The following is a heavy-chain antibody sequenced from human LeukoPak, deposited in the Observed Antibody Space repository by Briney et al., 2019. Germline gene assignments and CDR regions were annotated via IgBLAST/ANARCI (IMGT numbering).Heavy chain of an antibody. V-gene: IGHV4-59*01. CDR1: GGSISSYY. Sequence: PSETLSRTCTVSGGSISSYYWIWIRQPPGKGREGSGYIYYSGSTNYNPSLKSRVTISVDTSTTHFSLNMRSVTAADTDVYSCARDNPGSYDSSGFDYWGQGTLVTVSS. CDR3: ARDNPGSYDSSGFDY. D-gene: IGHD3-22*01. J-gene: IGHJ4*02. CDR2: IYYSGST.